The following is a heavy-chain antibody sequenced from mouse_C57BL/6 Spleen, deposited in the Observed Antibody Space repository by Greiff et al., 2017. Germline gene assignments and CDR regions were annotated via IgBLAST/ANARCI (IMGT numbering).Heavy chain of an antibody. CDR1: GYTFTSYW. J-gene: IGHJ2*01. Sequence: QVQLQQPGAELVRPGSSVKLSCKASGYTFTSYWMDWVKQRPGQGLEWIGNICPSDSENHYNQKFKDKATLTVDKSSSTAYMQLSSLTSEASAVYYCARRYGDYYAYWGQGTTLTVSA. V-gene: IGHV1-61*01. CDR2: ICPSDSEN. D-gene: IGHD1-1*02. CDR3: ARRYGDYYAY.